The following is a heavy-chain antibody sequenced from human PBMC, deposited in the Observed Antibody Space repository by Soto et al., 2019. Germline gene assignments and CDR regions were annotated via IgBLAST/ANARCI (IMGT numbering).Heavy chain of an antibody. CDR1: GGSISSSNW. CDR2: IYHSGST. J-gene: IGHJ5*02. V-gene: IGHV4-4*02. Sequence: QVQLQESGPGLVKPSGTLSLTCAVSGGSISSSNWWSWVRQPPGKGLEWIGEIYHSGSTNYNPSLKCRVTISVDKSKNQFSLKLSSVTAADTAVYYCASRITMVRGETWFDPWGQGTLVTVSS. CDR3: ASRITMVRGETWFDP. D-gene: IGHD3-10*01.